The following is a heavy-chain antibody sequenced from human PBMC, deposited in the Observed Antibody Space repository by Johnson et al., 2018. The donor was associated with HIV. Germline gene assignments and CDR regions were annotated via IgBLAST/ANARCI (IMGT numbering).Heavy chain of an antibody. Sequence: VQLVESGGGLVRPGGSLRLSCAASGFSFRSYWMSWVRQAPGKGLEWVANIKQDGSETFYEDSVKGRFIISRDNARNSVFLQMNSLRADDTAVYYCARDPSRSPGAFDIWGQGTMVTVSS. CDR3: ARDPSRSPGAFDI. CDR1: GFSFRSYW. J-gene: IGHJ3*02. V-gene: IGHV3-7*03. CDR2: IKQDGSET.